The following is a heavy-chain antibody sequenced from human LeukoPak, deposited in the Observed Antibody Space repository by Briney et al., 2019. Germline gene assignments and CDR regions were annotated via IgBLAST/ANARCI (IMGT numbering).Heavy chain of an antibody. V-gene: IGHV3-23*01. J-gene: IGHJ4*02. Sequence: GGSLRLSCVASGFTSGVYAMSWVRQAPGKGLEWVSAFSGGGDSFYADSVRGRFSVSADKSKNILYLQLNSLRVEDTAVYYCAKVPSQVATIAYFDYWGQGTLVTVSS. CDR1: GFTSGVYA. CDR3: AKVPSQVATIAYFDY. D-gene: IGHD5-12*01. CDR2: FSGGGDS.